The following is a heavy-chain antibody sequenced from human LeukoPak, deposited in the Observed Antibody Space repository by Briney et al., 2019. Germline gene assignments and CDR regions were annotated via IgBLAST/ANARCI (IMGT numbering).Heavy chain of an antibody. CDR1: GFTFSSYA. V-gene: IGHV3-30-3*01. CDR2: ISYDGSNK. J-gene: IGHJ4*02. CDR3: ARAFGVGSGLGYFDY. Sequence: GRSLRLSCAASGFTFSSYAMHWVRQAPGKGLEWVAVISYDGSNKYYADSVKGRFTISRDNSKNTLYLQMNSLRAEDTAVYYGARAFGVGSGLGYFDYWGQGTLVTVSS. D-gene: IGHD5-12*01.